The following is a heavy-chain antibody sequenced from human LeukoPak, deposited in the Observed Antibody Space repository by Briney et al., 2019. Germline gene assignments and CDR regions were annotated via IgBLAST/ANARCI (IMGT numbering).Heavy chain of an antibody. CDR1: GFSFGNYA. CDR2: ISGTGGAT. V-gene: IGHV3-23*01. CDR3: VKDPRDTYGTNWFVS. D-gene: IGHD2-21*01. Sequence: GGSLRLSCVATGFSFGNYAMSWVRQAPGEGLQWVSQISGTGGATWYAGFARDRFTISRDNSKKTLYLQMSGLRVEDTAMYYCVKDPRDTYGTNWFVSWGQGTLLIVSS. J-gene: IGHJ5*01.